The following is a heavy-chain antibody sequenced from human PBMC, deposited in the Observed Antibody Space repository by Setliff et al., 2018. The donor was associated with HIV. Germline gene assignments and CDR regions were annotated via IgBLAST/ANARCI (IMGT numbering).Heavy chain of an antibody. CDR1: DDPISSYY. J-gene: IGHJ3*02. D-gene: IGHD2-15*01. CDR3: AGYCGGGSCASI. V-gene: IGHV4-59*01. Sequence: PSETLSLTCYVTDDPISSYYWSWVRQPAGKGLEWIGYLHYNGNTNSNSSLKSRLTLSVDTSRNHFSLKLNSVTTADTAMYYCAGYCGGGSCASIWGQGTMVTVSS. CDR2: LHYNGNT.